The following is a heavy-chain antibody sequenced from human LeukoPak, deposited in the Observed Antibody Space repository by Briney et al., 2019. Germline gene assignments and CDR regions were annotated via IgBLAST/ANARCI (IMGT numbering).Heavy chain of an antibody. Sequence: PSETLSLTRTVSGGSISSSSYYWGWIRQPPGKGLEWIGSIYYSGSTYYNPSLKSRVTISVDTSKNQFSLKLSSVTAADTAVYYCARSNYGDPAYYFDYWGQGTLVTVSS. J-gene: IGHJ4*02. D-gene: IGHD4-17*01. CDR3: ARSNYGDPAYYFDY. V-gene: IGHV4-39*01. CDR1: GGSISSSSYY. CDR2: IYYSGST.